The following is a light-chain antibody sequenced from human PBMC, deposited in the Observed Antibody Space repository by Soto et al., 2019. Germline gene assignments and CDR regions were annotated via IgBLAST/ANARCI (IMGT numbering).Light chain of an antibody. CDR2: AAS. CDR3: QQTYSTPLT. V-gene: IGKV1-39*01. J-gene: IGKJ4*01. CDR1: QSSYTY. Sequence: DIQMTQSPSSLSASVGDRVTITCRATQSSYTYLSCYQQKPGKAPKLQISAASSLESGVPSRFSGHGAGTDFSLTISSLQPEDFATYYCQQTYSTPLTFGGGDKGEIK.